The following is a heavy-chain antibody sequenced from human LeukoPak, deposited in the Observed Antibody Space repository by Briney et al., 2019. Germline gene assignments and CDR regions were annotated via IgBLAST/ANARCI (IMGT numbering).Heavy chain of an antibody. CDR1: GGSLSSHY. CDR3: ARFSSDCSTASCYLTY. J-gene: IGHJ4*02. Sequence: SETLSLTCTVSGGSLSSHYWSWIRQPPGKGLELIGRIYYTGTTYYNPSLNSRVTISLDTSRNQFSLRLTSVTAADTAVYYCARFSSDCSTASCYLTYWGQGTLVTVCS. D-gene: IGHD2-2*01. V-gene: IGHV4-59*11. CDR2: IYYTGTT.